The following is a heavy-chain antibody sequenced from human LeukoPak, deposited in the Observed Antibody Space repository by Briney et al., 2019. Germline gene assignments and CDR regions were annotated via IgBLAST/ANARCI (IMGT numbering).Heavy chain of an antibody. D-gene: IGHD2-2*02. V-gene: IGHV4-31*03. Sequence: SETLSLTCTVSGGSISSGGYYWNWIRQHPGKGLEWIGYICYSGSTCYNPSLQSRVTISVDTSKDQFSLKLRSVTAADTAVYYCASAYCTTTYCYIDYWGQGTLVTVSS. CDR3: ASAYCTTTYCYIDY. CDR2: ICYSGST. CDR1: GGSISSGGYY. J-gene: IGHJ4*02.